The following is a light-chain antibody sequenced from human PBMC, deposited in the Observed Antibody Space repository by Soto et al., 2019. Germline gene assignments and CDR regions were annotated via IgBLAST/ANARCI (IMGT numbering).Light chain of an antibody. CDR2: GVT. CDR3: SSYTSGSSHYV. V-gene: IGLV2-14*01. J-gene: IGLJ1*01. Sequence: QSALTQPASVSGSPGQSITISCTGTSSDIGAYYSVSWYQHHPGKAPKLIIYGVTNRPSGVSNRSSGSKSGNTASLTISGLQAEDEADYHCSSYTSGSSHYVFGTGTKVTVL. CDR1: SSDIGAYYS.